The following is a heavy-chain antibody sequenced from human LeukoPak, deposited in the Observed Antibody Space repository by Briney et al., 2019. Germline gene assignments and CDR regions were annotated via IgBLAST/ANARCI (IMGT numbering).Heavy chain of an antibody. CDR2: IRYDGSNK. J-gene: IGHJ4*02. Sequence: PGGSLRLSCAASGFTFSNYAMRWVRQAPGKGLEWVAVIRYDGSNKYNADSVKGRFTISRDNSKNTLYLQMNSLRAEDTAVYYCASSVSSGWYNFDYWGQGTLVIVSS. D-gene: IGHD6-19*01. V-gene: IGHV3-30-3*01. CDR3: ASSVSSGWYNFDY. CDR1: GFTFSNYA.